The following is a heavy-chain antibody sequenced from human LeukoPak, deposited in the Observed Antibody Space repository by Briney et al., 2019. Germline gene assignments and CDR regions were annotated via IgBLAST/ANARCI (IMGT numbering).Heavy chain of an antibody. CDR2: IWYDGSNK. V-gene: IGHV3-33*01. J-gene: IGHJ3*02. CDR3: GRDRGGSDDS. CDR1: GFTSSSYS. Sequence: PRGTPRLSPAASGFTSSSYSVHRVREAPGNGLKCAAVIWYDGSNKYYADFVKGRFTISRDNSKNMLYLQMNSLGAEDTAVYYCGRDRGGSDDSWGQGTMVTVSS. D-gene: IGHD1-26*01.